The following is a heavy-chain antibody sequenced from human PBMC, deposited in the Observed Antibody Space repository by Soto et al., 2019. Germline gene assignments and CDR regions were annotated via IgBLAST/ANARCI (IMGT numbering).Heavy chain of an antibody. CDR1: GGSISSGGYS. Sequence: QLQLQESGSGLVKPSQTLSLTCAVSGGSISSGGYSWSWIRQPPGKGLEWIGYIYHSGSTYYNPSLKSRVTXSXDXXKNQFSLKLSSVTAADTAVYYCARAGGLGAVAADSWGQGTLVTVSS. J-gene: IGHJ4*02. D-gene: IGHD6-19*01. V-gene: IGHV4-30-2*01. CDR3: ARAGGLGAVAADS. CDR2: IYHSGST.